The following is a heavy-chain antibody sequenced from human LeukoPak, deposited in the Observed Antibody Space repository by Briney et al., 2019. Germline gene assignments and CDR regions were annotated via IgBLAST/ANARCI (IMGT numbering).Heavy chain of an antibody. Sequence: SETLSLTCTVSGGSISRYYWSWIRQPPGKGLEWIGYIYYSGSSNYNPSLKSRVTISVDTSKNQFSLKLSSVTAADTAVYYCARQTAVAGTLFLAYHAAYFDYWGQGTLVTVSS. J-gene: IGHJ4*02. V-gene: IGHV4-59*08. CDR1: GGSISRYY. CDR2: IYYSGSS. CDR3: ARQTAVAGTLFLAYHAAYFDY. D-gene: IGHD6-19*01.